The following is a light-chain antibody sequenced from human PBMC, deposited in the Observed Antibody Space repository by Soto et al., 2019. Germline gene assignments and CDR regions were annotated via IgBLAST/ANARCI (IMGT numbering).Light chain of an antibody. CDR3: QQYGSSPT. CDR1: QSVSSNY. Sequence: DIVLTQSPGTLSLSPGERATLSCRSSQSVSSNYLAWYQQKPDQAPRLVIYDVSGRATGIPDRFSGSGSGTAFPLTISRLEPEDSAVYYCQQYGSSPTFGQGTKVEIK. V-gene: IGKV3-20*01. CDR2: DVS. J-gene: IGKJ1*01.